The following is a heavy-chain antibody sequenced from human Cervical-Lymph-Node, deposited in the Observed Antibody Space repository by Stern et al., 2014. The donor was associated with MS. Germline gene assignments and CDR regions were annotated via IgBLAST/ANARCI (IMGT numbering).Heavy chain of an antibody. V-gene: IGHV4-39*01. Sequence: QVQLQESGPRLVKPSETLSLTCSVSVGSITSSNFYWVWIRQPPGKGLAWIGNIYYSGNTYYNPSLKSRVTISVDTSSNQFSLNLSSVTVADTAVYYCASGYSSAWSSLGMDVWGQGTTVTVSS. CDR1: VGSITSSNFY. CDR3: ASGYSSAWSSLGMDV. CDR2: IYYSGNT. D-gene: IGHD5-12*01. J-gene: IGHJ6*02.